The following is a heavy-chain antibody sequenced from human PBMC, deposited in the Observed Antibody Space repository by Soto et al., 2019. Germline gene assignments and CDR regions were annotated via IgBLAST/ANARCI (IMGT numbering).Heavy chain of an antibody. J-gene: IGHJ6*02. CDR1: KFTFRTYV. CDR3: AREMIPMIMGGMSAMDV. CDR2: ISFDGSNK. V-gene: IGHV3-30*04. Sequence: QVQLVESGGGVVQPERSQRLSCAASKFTFRTYVMHWVRQAPGKGLEWVALISFDGSNKYYADSVKGRFTISRDNSKNTMYVQMNSLRPEDTAVYYCAREMIPMIMGGMSAMDVWGQGTTVTVSS. D-gene: IGHD3-22*01.